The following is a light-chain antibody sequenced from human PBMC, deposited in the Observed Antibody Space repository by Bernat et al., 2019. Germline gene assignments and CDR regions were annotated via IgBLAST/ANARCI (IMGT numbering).Light chain of an antibody. J-gene: IGKJ1*01. Sequence: EIVLTQSPGTLSLSPGETATLSCRASQSVSSSYLAWYQQKPGQAPRLLMYGTSSRATGIPDRFSGSGSGTDFTLTISRLEPEDFAVYYCHQYGTSPWTFGQGTTLEVK. CDR2: GTS. CDR3: HQYGTSPWT. CDR1: QSVSSSY. V-gene: IGKV3-20*01.